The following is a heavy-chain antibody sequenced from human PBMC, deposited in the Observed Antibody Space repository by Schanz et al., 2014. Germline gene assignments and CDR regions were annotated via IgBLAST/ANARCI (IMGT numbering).Heavy chain of an antibody. CDR3: MAMGRNTSHYFDH. J-gene: IGHJ4*02. Sequence: EVQLVESGGGLVQPGGSLRLSCAASGFTFTNYAMTWVRQAPGKGLEWVSGISDNGISTYYADSVKGRFSISRENSKSILYLQMDSLRVEDTAVYYCMAMGRNTSHYFDHWGQGTLVTVSS. CDR2: ISDNGIST. D-gene: IGHD1-1*01. V-gene: IGHV3-23*04. CDR1: GFTFTNYA.